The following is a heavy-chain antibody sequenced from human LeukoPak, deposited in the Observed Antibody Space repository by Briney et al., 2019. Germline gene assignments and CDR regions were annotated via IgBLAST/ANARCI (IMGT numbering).Heavy chain of an antibody. V-gene: IGHV3-30*02. CDR2: IRYDGSNK. CDR1: GFTFSSYG. Sequence: GGSLRLSCAASGFTFSSYGMHWVRQAPGKGLEWVAFIRYDGSNKYYADSVKGRFTISRDNSKNTLYLQMNSLRAEDTAIYYCASRYGSGVLGAFDIWGQGTMVTVSS. CDR3: ASRYGSGVLGAFDI. D-gene: IGHD3-10*01. J-gene: IGHJ3*02.